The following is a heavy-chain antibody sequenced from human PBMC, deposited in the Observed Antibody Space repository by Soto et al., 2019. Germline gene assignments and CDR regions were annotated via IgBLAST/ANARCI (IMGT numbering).Heavy chain of an antibody. D-gene: IGHD2-2*02. Sequence: PSQTLSLTCAISVDIVSSNSAAWNCIRQSPSRGLEWLGRTYYRSKWYNDYAVSVKSRITINPDTSKNQFSLQLNSVTPEDTAVYYCARVRYCSSTSCYIMDYYYGMDVWGQGTTVTVSS. CDR3: ARVRYCSSTSCYIMDYYYGMDV. CDR2: TYYRSKWYN. V-gene: IGHV6-1*01. CDR1: VDIVSSNSAA. J-gene: IGHJ6*02.